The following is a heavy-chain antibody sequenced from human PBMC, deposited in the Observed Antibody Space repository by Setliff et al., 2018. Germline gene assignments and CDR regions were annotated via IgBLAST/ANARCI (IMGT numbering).Heavy chain of an antibody. CDR1: GFTFRSNA. J-gene: IGHJ4*02. CDR2: IYTGESTA. V-gene: IGHV3-23*03. Sequence: PGGSLRLSCAASGFTFRSNAMNWVRQAPAKGLEWVSVIYTGESTAYYADSVKGRFTVSRDNTKNTLYLQMNDLRAEDTAIYYCAKSPVRFGIDVVIPSYFDSWGPGTLVTVPQ. D-gene: IGHD3-16*02. CDR3: AKSPVRFGIDVVIPSYFDS.